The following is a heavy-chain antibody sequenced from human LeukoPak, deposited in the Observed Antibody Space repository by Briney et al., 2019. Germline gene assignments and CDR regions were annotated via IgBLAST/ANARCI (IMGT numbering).Heavy chain of an antibody. CDR3: ANYGVVLATYGSPSPFVH. J-gene: IGHJ4*02. D-gene: IGHD3-16*01. Sequence: SEILSLTCAVYGGSFSGHYWTWIRQPPGKGLEWIGRIYTSGSTNYNPSLKSRVTISVDTSKNQFSLKLTSVTAADTAVYYCANYGVVLATYGSPSPFVHWGQGTLVTVSS. CDR1: GGSFSGHY. CDR2: IYTSGST. V-gene: IGHV4-59*10.